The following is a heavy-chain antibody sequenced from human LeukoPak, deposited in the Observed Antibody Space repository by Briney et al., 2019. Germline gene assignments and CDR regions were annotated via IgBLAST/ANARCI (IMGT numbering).Heavy chain of an antibody. CDR2: INSDGSST. J-gene: IGHJ4*02. D-gene: IGHD6-19*01. Sequence: TGGSLGLSCAASGFTFSSYWMHWVRQAPGKGLVWVSRINSDGSSTSYADSVKGQFTISRDNAKNTLYLQMNSLRAEDTAVYYCARGYSSGWYYFDYWGQGTLVTVSS. CDR3: ARGYSSGWYYFDY. V-gene: IGHV3-74*01. CDR1: GFTFSSYW.